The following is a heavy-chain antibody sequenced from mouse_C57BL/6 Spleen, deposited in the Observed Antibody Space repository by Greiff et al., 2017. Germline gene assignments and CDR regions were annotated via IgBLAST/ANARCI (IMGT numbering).Heavy chain of an antibody. J-gene: IGHJ2*01. CDR3: SITGDYFDY. D-gene: IGHD4-1*01. V-gene: IGHV1-80*01. Sequence: VQLQQPGAELVKPGASVKISCKASGYAFSSYWMNWVKPRPGKGLEWIGQIYPGDGDTNYNGKFKGKATLTAYKYSSTSYMQHSSLTSEDSAVYCCSITGDYFDYWGQGTTLTVSS. CDR1: GYAFSSYW. CDR2: IYPGDGDT.